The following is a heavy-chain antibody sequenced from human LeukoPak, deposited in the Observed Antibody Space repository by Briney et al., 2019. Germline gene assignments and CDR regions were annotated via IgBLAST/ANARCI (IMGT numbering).Heavy chain of an antibody. CDR3: ARVDSRSGSSFSAS. CDR2: VSYDGSET. V-gene: IGHV3-30-3*01. D-gene: IGHD6-13*01. J-gene: IGHJ4*02. Sequence: PGGSLRLSCVASGFDFSRYAMQWVRQAPGKGLEWVAGVSYDGSETYHADSVKGRFTVSRDNSKNTLSLQSDSLKPEDTAVYFCARVDSRSGSSFSASWGQGTLVIVS. CDR1: GFDFSRYA.